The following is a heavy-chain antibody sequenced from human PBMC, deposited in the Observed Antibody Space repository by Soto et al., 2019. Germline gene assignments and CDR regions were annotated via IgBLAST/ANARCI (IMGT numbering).Heavy chain of an antibody. D-gene: IGHD6-19*01. V-gene: IGHV1-18*01. CDR3: ARDGVAVAWGDYFDY. Sequence: QVQLVQSGAEVKKPGASVKVSCKASGYTFTRYGISWVRQAPGQGLEWMGWISANNGDTNYAQKLQGRVTMTTDRSTSTAYMELRGLRSDDTAVYYCARDGVAVAWGDYFDYWGQGTLVTVAS. J-gene: IGHJ4*02. CDR1: GYTFTRYG. CDR2: ISANNGDT.